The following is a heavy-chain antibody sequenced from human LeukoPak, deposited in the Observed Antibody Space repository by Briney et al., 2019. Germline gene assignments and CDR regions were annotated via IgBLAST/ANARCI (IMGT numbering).Heavy chain of an antibody. V-gene: IGHV3-74*03. J-gene: IGHJ4*02. CDR3: TRQWHTPSDY. Sequence: PGGSLRLSCAASGFIFSSYWMHWVRQKPGEGPLWLSRINGDGTSTAYAHSVQGRFIISRDNAKNTLYLQMNSLRVDDTAVYYCTRQWHTPSDYWGQGIVVTVSS. D-gene: IGHD6-19*01. CDR1: GFIFSSYW. CDR2: INGDGTST.